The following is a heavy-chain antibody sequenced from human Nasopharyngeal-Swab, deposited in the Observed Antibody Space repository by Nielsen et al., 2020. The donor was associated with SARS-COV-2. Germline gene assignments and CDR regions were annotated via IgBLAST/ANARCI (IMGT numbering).Heavy chain of an antibody. CDR3: ARRAARDGYNYEVDP. Sequence: GESLKISCTGFGYSFANYWIGWVRQMPGKGLEWVGSIYTGNSDTRYSPAFHGRVTISTDKSINTAYLQWTSLRASDTAVYYCARRAARDGYNYEVDPWGQGTLVTVSS. CDR1: GYSFANYW. J-gene: IGHJ5*02. V-gene: IGHV5-51*01. CDR2: IYTGNSDT. D-gene: IGHD5-24*01.